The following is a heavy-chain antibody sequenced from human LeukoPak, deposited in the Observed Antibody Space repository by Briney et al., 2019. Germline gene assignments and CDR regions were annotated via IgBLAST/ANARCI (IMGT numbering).Heavy chain of an antibody. J-gene: IGHJ4*02. CDR1: GFIFSTYA. CDR2: ISGSGGST. V-gene: IGHV3-23*01. Sequence: GGSLRLSCAASGFIFSTYAMSWVRQAPGTGLEWVSAISGSGGSTYYADSVKGRFTISRDNSKNTLYLQMNSLRAEDTAVYYCAKRDGDYFDYWGQGTLVTVSS. D-gene: IGHD5-24*01. CDR3: AKRDGDYFDY.